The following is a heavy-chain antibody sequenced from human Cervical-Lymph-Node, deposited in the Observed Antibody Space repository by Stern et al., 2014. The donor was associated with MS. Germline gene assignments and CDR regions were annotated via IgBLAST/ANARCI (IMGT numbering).Heavy chain of an antibody. CDR1: GGSISSGGHY. V-gene: IGHV4-31*03. CDR3: ASRWSGTYYGQNWFDP. Sequence: DQLVESGPGLVKPSQTLSLTCTVSGGSISSGGHYWSWIRPHPGKGLEWIGYIYYSGATFYNPSLKSRVTISLDTSKNQFSLKLSSVTAADTAVYYCASRWSGTYYGQNWFDPWGQGTLVTVSS. D-gene: IGHD1-26*01. J-gene: IGHJ5*02. CDR2: IYYSGAT.